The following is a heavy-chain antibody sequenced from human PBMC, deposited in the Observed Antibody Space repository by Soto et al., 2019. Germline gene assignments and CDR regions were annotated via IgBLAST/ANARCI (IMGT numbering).Heavy chain of an antibody. CDR2: IYYSGGT. CDR1: GGSISSYY. J-gene: IGHJ4*02. V-gene: IGHV4-59*01. Sequence: QVQLQESGPGLVKPSETLSLTCTVSGGSISSYYWSWIRQPPGKGLEWIGYIYYSGGTNYNPSLKSRVIISVDTSKTQFSLKLSSVTAADTAVYYCARVWGYSFDYWGQGTLVTVSS. D-gene: IGHD3-16*01. CDR3: ARVWGYSFDY.